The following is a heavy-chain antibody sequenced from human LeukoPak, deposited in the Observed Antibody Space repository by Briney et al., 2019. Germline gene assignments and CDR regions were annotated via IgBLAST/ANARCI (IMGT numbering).Heavy chain of an antibody. CDR2: IYYSGST. CDR3: ARDRYGGIIDS. D-gene: IGHD1-1*01. V-gene: IGHV4-59*12. Sequence: SETLSLTCTVSGGSISSYYWSWIRQPPGKGLEWIGYIYYSGSTNYNPSLKSRVTISVDTSKNQFSLKLSPVTAADTAVYYCARDRYGGIIDSWGQGTLVSVSS. CDR1: GGSISSYY. J-gene: IGHJ4*02.